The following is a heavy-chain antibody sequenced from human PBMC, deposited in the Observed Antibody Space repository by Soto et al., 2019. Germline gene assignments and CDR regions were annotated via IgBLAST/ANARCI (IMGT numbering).Heavy chain of an antibody. D-gene: IGHD1-7*01. CDR1: GFTFSSFW. V-gene: IGHV3-7*01. Sequence: PGGSLRLSCAASGFTFSSFWMSWVRQAPGKGLEWVANIKTDGSETHYVDSVKGRFTISRDNPKTSLFLQMNSLRAEDTAVYYCARDGYGTPYYYYAMDLWGQGTTVTVSS. J-gene: IGHJ6*02. CDR3: ARDGYGTPYYYYAMDL. CDR2: IKTDGSET.